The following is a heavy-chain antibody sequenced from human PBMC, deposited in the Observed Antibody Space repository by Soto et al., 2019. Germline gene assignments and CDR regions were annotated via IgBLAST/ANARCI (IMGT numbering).Heavy chain of an antibody. CDR3: ARGRGYCSGGSCSAYYFDY. J-gene: IGHJ4*02. Sequence: QVQLQQWGAGLLKPSETLSLTCAVYGGSFSGYYWCWIRQPPGKGLEWIGEINHSGSTNYNPSLKSRVTISVDTSKNQFSLKLSSVTAADTAVYYCARGRGYCSGGSCSAYYFDYWGQGTLVTVSS. CDR1: GGSFSGYY. D-gene: IGHD2-15*01. CDR2: INHSGST. V-gene: IGHV4-34*01.